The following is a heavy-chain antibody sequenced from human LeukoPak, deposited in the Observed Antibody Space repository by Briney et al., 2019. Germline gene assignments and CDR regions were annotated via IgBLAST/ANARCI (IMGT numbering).Heavy chain of an antibody. CDR1: GGSFSGYY. CDR3: ARDYYGSSGYPHAFDI. V-gene: IGHV4-34*01. Sequence: PSETLSLTCAVYGGSFSGYYWSWFRQPPGKGLEWIGEINHSGSTTYSPSLKSRVTISVDTSKNQFSLRLSSATAADTAVYYCARDYYGSSGYPHAFDIWGQGTLVTVSS. CDR2: INHSGST. J-gene: IGHJ3*02. D-gene: IGHD3-22*01.